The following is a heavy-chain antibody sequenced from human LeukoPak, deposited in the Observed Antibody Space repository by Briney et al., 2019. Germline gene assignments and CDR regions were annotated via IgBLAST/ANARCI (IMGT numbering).Heavy chain of an antibody. Sequence: KTSETLSLTCTVSGGSISSSSYYWGWIRQPPGKGLEWIGSIYYSGSTYYNPSLKSRVTISVDTSKNQFSLKLSSVTAADTAVYYCAALIAAAPYYFDYWGQGTLVTVSS. J-gene: IGHJ4*02. CDR1: GGSISSSSYY. D-gene: IGHD6-13*01. V-gene: IGHV4-39*07. CDR2: IYYSGST. CDR3: AALIAAAPYYFDY.